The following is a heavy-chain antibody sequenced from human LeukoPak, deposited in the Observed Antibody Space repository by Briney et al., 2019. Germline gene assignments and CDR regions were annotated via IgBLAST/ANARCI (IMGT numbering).Heavy chain of an antibody. CDR3: ARLYYDILTGYDY. CDR1: GYTFSGYS. V-gene: IGHV3-21*01. Sequence: GGSLRLSCAASGYTFSGYSLNWVRQAPGKGLEWVSSISSSSSYIYYADSVKGRFTISRDNAKNSLYLQMNSLRAEDTAVYYCARLYYDILTGYDYWGQGTLVTVSS. D-gene: IGHD3-9*01. CDR2: ISSSSSYI. J-gene: IGHJ4*02.